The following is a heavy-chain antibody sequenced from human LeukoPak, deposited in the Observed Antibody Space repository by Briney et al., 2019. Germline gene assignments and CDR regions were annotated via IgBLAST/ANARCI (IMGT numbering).Heavy chain of an antibody. CDR1: GGSISSSNW. Sequence: PSETLSLTCAVSGGSISSSNWWSWVRQPPGKGLEWIGEIYHSGSTNYNPSLKSRVTISVDKSKNQFSLKLSSVTAADTAVYYCARGPGGYSGSYSFDYWGQGTLVTVSS. CDR3: ARGPGGYSGSYSFDY. J-gene: IGHJ4*02. CDR2: IYHSGST. D-gene: IGHD1-26*01. V-gene: IGHV4-4*02.